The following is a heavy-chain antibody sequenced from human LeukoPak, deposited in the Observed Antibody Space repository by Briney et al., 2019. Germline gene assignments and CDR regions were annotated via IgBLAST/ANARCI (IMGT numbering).Heavy chain of an antibody. CDR3: ARVGGITMIVVLITDAFDI. CDR2: IDHSGST. V-gene: IGHV4-38-2*02. Sequence: SETLSLTCTVSGYSISSGYYWGWIRQPPGKGLEWTGSIDHSGSTYYNPSLKSRVTISVDTSKNQFSLRLRSVTAADTAVYYCARVGGITMIVVLITDAFDIWGQGTMVTVSS. J-gene: IGHJ3*02. CDR1: GYSISSGYY. D-gene: IGHD3-22*01.